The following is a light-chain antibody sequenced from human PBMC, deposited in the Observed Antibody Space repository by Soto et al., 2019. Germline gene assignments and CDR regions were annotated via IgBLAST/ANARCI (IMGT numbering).Light chain of an antibody. J-gene: IGKJ1*01. CDR1: QSISSW. Sequence: DIQMTQSPSTLSASVGDRVTITCRASQSISSWLAWYQQKPGKAPKLLIYKSSSLESGVPSRFSGSGFGTEFTLTISSLQPDDFATDYCQQYNSFPTFGQGTKVEIK. V-gene: IGKV1-5*03. CDR2: KSS. CDR3: QQYNSFPT.